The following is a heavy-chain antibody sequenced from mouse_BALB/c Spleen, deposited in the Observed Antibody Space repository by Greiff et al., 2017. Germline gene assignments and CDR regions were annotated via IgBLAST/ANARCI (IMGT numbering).Heavy chain of an antibody. CDR1: GYSITSDYA. CDR2: ISYSGST. D-gene: IGHD2-14*01. Sequence: DVQLQESGPGLVKPSQSLSLTCTVTGYSITSDYAWNWIRQFPRNKLEWMGYISYSGSTSYNPSLKSRISITRDTSKNQFFLQLNSVTTEDTATYYCARAPYDSYFDYWGQGTTLTVSS. V-gene: IGHV3-2*02. CDR3: ARAPYDSYFDY. J-gene: IGHJ2*01.